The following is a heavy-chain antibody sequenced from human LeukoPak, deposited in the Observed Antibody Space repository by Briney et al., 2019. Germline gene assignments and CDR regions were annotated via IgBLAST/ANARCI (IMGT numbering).Heavy chain of an antibody. CDR2: ISGSGDTT. D-gene: IGHD4-23*01. CDR3: ARHLRWDYYYGMDV. Sequence: GGSLGLSCAASGFTFNSYAMSWVRQAPGKGLEWVSTISGSGDTTSYADSVKGRLTISRDNSKNTLYLRMNSLRAEDTAIYYCARHLRWDYYYGMDVWGQGTTVTVSS. CDR1: GFTFNSYA. V-gene: IGHV3-23*01. J-gene: IGHJ6*02.